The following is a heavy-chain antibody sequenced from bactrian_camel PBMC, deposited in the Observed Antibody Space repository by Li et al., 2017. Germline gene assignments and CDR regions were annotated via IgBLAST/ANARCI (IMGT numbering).Heavy chain of an antibody. J-gene: IGHJ4*01. D-gene: IGHD3*01. CDR3: VAETWVGYCPDFFTY. Sequence: HVQLVESGGVSVQAGGTLRLSCEVSGDTSGTYCMGWFRQAPGKEREEVAGIEGDGSTNYVDFARDRFTISRDNAKNTAYLQITNLTPEDTGVYTCVAETWVGYCPDFFTYWGQGTQVTVS. V-gene: IGHV3S55*01. CDR1: GDTSGTYC. CDR2: IEGDGST.